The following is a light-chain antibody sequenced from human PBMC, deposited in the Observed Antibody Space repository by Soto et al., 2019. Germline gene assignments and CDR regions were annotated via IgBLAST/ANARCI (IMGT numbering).Light chain of an antibody. CDR3: AAWDDSLNGYVV. J-gene: IGLJ2*01. CDR2: SNN. CDR1: SSNIGSNT. V-gene: IGLV1-44*01. Sequence: SVLPQPPSASGTPGQRVTISCSGSSSNIGSNTVNWYQQLPGTAPKLLIYSNNQRPSGVPDRFSGSKSGTSASLAISGLQSEDEADYYCAAWDDSLNGYVVFGGGTQLTVL.